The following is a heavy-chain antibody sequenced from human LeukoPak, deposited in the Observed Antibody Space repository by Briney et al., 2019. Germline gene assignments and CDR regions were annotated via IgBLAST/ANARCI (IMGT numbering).Heavy chain of an antibody. J-gene: IGHJ4*02. Sequence: GGSLRLSCAASGFTFSSYSMHWVRQTPGKGLEWVALISYDGSNKYCADSVKGRFTISRDISKNTLYLQMNSLRGDDTAVYYCARRGGDSRQYYFDYWGQGTLVTVSS. D-gene: IGHD4-17*01. CDR3: ARRGGDSRQYYFDY. CDR1: GFTFSSYS. V-gene: IGHV3-30*04. CDR2: ISYDGSNK.